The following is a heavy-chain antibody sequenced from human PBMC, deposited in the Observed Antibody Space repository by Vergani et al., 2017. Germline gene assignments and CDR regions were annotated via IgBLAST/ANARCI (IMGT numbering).Heavy chain of an antibody. J-gene: IGHJ6*03. CDR1: GGSFSGFY. D-gene: IGHD3-16*01. CDR3: ARALEGGYYYCYMDV. Sequence: QVQLQQWGAGLLKPSETLSLTCAVYGGSFSGFYWSWIRQPPGKGLEWIGEINHSGSTNYNPSLKSRVTLSVDTSKNQFSLKLSSVTAADTAVYYCARALEGGYYYCYMDVWGKGTTVTVSS. CDR2: INHSGST. V-gene: IGHV4-34*01.